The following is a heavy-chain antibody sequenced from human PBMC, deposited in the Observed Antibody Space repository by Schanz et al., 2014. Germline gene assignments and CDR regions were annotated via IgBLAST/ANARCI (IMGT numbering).Heavy chain of an antibody. J-gene: IGHJ6*02. CDR2: INVGNGNM. CDR1: GYTFTSYS. Sequence: QVQLVQSGAEVKKPGASVKVSCKASGYTFTSYSIHWVRQAPGQGLEWMGWINVGNGNMKYSQKFQGRVTITRDTSASTDYMELTSLRSEDTAVYFCARDLTDDARYVVHYYYGMDVWGQGTTVTVSS. CDR3: ARDLTDDARYVVHYYYGMDV. V-gene: IGHV1-3*01. D-gene: IGHD7-27*01.